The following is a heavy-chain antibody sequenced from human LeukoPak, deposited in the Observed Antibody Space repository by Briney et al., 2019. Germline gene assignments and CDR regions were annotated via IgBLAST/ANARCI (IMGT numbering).Heavy chain of an antibody. CDR2: VWYDGSNQ. CDR1: GFPFSGSG. Sequence: GGSLRLSCAASGFPFSGSGMHWVRQAPGKGLEWVAIVWYDGSNQYYADSVKGRFTISRDNSKNTVDLQMNSLRAEDTAVYYCARDSSSWYVFDYWGQGTLVTVSS. CDR3: ARDSSSWYVFDY. J-gene: IGHJ4*02. D-gene: IGHD6-13*01. V-gene: IGHV3-30*02.